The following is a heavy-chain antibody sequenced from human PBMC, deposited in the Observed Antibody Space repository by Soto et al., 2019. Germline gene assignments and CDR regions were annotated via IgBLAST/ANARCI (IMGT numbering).Heavy chain of an antibody. CDR2: ISSSGSTI. CDR3: ASWLAAAHPPLYYYGMDV. V-gene: IGHV3-48*03. Sequence: EVQLVESGGGLVQPGGSLRLSCAASGFTFSSYEMNWVRQAPGKGLEWVSYISSSGSTIYYADSVKGRFTISRDNAKNSLYLQMNSLRAEDTAVYYCASWLAAAHPPLYYYGMDVWGQGTTVTVSS. CDR1: GFTFSSYE. J-gene: IGHJ6*02. D-gene: IGHD6-13*01.